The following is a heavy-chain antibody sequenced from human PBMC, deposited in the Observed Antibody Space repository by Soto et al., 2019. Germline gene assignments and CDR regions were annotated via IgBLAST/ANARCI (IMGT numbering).Heavy chain of an antibody. CDR3: AKDAVSGDGVWLLDS. J-gene: IGHJ5*02. CDR2: LLRSGSTT. V-gene: IGHV3-23*01. CDR1: GFTFSNYA. D-gene: IGHD4-17*01. Sequence: EVQLLESGGGLVQPGGSLRLSCAASGFTFSNYAMTWARQAPGKGLEWVSSLLRSGSTTYYADSVKGRFTISSDKSANSLYLQMDNLRAEDTAVYYCAKDAVSGDGVWLLDSWGQLTVVTVSS.